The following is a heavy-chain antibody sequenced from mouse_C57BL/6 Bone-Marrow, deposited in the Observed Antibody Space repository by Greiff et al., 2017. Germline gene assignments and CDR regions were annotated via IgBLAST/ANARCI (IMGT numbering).Heavy chain of an antibody. CDR2: IYPGSGST. D-gene: IGHD1-1*01. Sequence: VKLQESGAELVKPGASVKMSCKASGYTFTSYWITWVKQRPGQGLEWIGDIYPGSGSTKYNEKFKSKATLTVDTSSSTAYMQLSSLTSEDSAVYYCGGYGSSQFAYWGQGTLVTVAA. CDR1: GYTFTSYW. CDR3: GGYGSSQFAY. J-gene: IGHJ3*01. V-gene: IGHV1-55*01.